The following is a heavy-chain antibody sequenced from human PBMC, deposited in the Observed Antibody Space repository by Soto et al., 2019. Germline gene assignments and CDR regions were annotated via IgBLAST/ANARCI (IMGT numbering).Heavy chain of an antibody. J-gene: IGHJ6*02. D-gene: IGHD1-1*01. CDR3: PTDRSVWDPNEKAV. CDR2: IKTKIDGGTT. Sequence: EVQLVESGGGLVKPGGSLRLSCAASGFTFSNAWMSWVRQAPGEGLEWVGRIKTKIDGGTTDYAAPVKGRLTLSRDDSKKTVHLQMNSLKSEDTAVYYCPTDRSVWDPNEKAVWGQGTTVIVSS. V-gene: IGHV3-15*01. CDR1: GFTFSNAW.